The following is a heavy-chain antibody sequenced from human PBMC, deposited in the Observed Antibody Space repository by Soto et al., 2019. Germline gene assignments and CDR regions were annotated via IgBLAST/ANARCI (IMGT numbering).Heavy chain of an antibody. J-gene: IGHJ6*02. CDR3: ARAPSRLRPLLYYHGLDV. Sequence: PSVTLSLTCAVYGGSFGGSYWSWIRESPGKGLEWIGEINHSGSTNYNPSLKSRVTMSVDTSKNQFSLRLSSVTAADTAVYYCARAPSRLRPLLYYHGLDVWGQGTTVT. CDR2: INHSGST. D-gene: IGHD4-17*01. CDR1: GGSFGGSY. V-gene: IGHV4-34*01.